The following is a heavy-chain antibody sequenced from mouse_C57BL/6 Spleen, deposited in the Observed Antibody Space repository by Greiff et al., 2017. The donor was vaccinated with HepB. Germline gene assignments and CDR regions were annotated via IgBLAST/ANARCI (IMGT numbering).Heavy chain of an antibody. CDR1: GFTFSSYG. Sequence: EVQGVESGGDLVKPGGSLKLSCAASGFTFSSYGMSWVRQTPDKRLEWVATISSGGSYTYYTDSVKGRFTISRDNAKNTLYLQMSSLKSEDTAMYYCARHQGYAMDYWGQGTSVTVSS. V-gene: IGHV5-6*01. D-gene: IGHD3-2*02. CDR3: ARHQGYAMDY. CDR2: ISSGGSYT. J-gene: IGHJ4*01.